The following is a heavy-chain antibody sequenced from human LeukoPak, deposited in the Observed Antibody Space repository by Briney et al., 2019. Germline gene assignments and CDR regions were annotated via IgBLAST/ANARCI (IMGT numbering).Heavy chain of an antibody. Sequence: VGAPRLSCAAPGFSFSRYWMHWVRPAPGKGLVWVSRINSDGSSTTYADSVKGRFTITRDTGKNTLFLQMNSLRADDTAVYYCVRNAAMAADVWGQGTMVTVSS. V-gene: IGHV3-74*01. D-gene: IGHD5-24*01. CDR1: GFSFSRYW. CDR2: INSDGSST. J-gene: IGHJ3*01. CDR3: VRNAAMAADV.